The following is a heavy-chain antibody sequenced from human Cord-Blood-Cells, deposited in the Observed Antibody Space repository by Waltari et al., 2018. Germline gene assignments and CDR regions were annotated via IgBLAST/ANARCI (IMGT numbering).Heavy chain of an antibody. CDR2: INHSGST. Sequence: QVQLQQWGAGLLKPSETLSLTCAVYGGSFSGYYWSWIRQPPGKGREWIGEINHSGSTNYTPSLRSRVTRSVDTSKNQFSWKLSSVTAADTAVYYCARSAGDVGFFDYWGQGTLVTVSS. D-gene: IGHD1-26*01. V-gene: IGHV4-34*01. CDR3: ARSAGDVGFFDY. CDR1: GGSFSGYY. J-gene: IGHJ4*02.